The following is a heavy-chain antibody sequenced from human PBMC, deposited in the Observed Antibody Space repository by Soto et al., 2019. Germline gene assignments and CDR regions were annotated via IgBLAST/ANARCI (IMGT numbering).Heavy chain of an antibody. Sequence: QLQLQESGPGLVKPSETLSLTCTVSGGSISSSSYYWGWIRQPPGKGLEWIGSIYYSGSTYYNPSLKSRVTISVDTSKNQFSLKLSSVTAADTAVYYCARINCGGDCYIDYWGQGTLVTVSS. D-gene: IGHD2-21*02. CDR2: IYYSGST. CDR3: ARINCGGDCYIDY. J-gene: IGHJ4*02. CDR1: GGSISSSSYY. V-gene: IGHV4-39*01.